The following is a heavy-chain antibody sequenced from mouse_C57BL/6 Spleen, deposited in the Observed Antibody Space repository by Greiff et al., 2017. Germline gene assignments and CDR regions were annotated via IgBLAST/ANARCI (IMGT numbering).Heavy chain of an antibody. D-gene: IGHD3-2*02. CDR1: GFTFSNYW. Sequence: EVKLVESGGGLVQPGGSMKLSCVASGFTFSNYWMNWVRQSPEKGLEWVAQIRLKSDNYATHYAESVKGRFTISRDDSKSSVYLQMNNLRAEDTGIYYCTETAQATGYAMDYWGQGTSVTVSS. J-gene: IGHJ4*01. V-gene: IGHV6-3*01. CDR3: TETAQATGYAMDY. CDR2: IRLKSDNYAT.